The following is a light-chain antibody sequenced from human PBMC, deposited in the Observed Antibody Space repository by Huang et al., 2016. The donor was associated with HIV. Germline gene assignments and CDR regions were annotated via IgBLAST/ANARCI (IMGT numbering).Light chain of an antibody. V-gene: IGKV3-15*01. CDR3: QQYNNWPPIT. CDR1: QSVSSN. Sequence: EIVMTQSPVTLSVSPGERATLSCRASQSVSSNLAWYQQKPVQAPRLLIYGASTRATGVPARFSGSGCGTEFTLTISSLQSEDFALYYCQQYNNWPPITFGQGTRLEIK. CDR2: GAS. J-gene: IGKJ5*01.